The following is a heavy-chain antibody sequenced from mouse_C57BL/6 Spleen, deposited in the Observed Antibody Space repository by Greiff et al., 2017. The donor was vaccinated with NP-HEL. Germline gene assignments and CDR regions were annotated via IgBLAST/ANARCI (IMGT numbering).Heavy chain of an antibody. CDR3: AREAVTRRFAY. Sequence: QVQLQQPGAELVRPGSSVKLSCKASGYTFTSYWMHWVKQRPIQGLEWIGNIDPSDSETHYNQKFKDKATLTVDKSSSTAYMQLSSLTSEDSAVYYCAREAVTRRFAYWGQGTLVTVSA. CDR2: IDPSDSET. V-gene: IGHV1-52*01. CDR1: GYTFTSYW. J-gene: IGHJ3*01. D-gene: IGHD2-2*01.